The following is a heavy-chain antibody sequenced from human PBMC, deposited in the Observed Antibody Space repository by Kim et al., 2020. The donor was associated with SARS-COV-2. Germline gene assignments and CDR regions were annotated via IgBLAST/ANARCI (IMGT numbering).Heavy chain of an antibody. CDR2: IYYSGST. CDR3: ARGLGANWFDP. J-gene: IGHJ5*02. CDR1: GGSISSYY. V-gene: IGHV4-59*01. Sequence: SETLSLTCTVSGGSISSYYWSWIRQPPGKGLEWIGYIYYSGSTNYNPSLKSRVTISVDTSKNQFSLKLSSVTAADTAVYYCARGLGANWFDPCGQGTLVTVSS. D-gene: IGHD3-16*01.